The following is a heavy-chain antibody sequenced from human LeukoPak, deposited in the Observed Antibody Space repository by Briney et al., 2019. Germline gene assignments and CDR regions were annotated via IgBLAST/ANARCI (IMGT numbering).Heavy chain of an antibody. CDR2: INHSGST. D-gene: IGHD6-13*01. CDR1: GGPFSGYY. Sequence: SETLSLTCAVYGGPFSGYYWSWIRQPPGKGLEWIGEINHSGSTNYNPSLKSRVTISVDTSKNQFSLKLSSVTAADTAVYYCARGRGIAANWGQGTLVTVSS. CDR3: ARGRGIAAN. J-gene: IGHJ4*02. V-gene: IGHV4-34*01.